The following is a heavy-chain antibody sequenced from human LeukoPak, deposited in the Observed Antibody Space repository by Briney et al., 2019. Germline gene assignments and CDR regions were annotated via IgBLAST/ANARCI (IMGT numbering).Heavy chain of an antibody. CDR1: GGSFSGYY. D-gene: IGHD3-16*02. V-gene: IGHV4-34*01. J-gene: IGHJ4*02. CDR2: INRSGST. Sequence: SETLSLTCAVYGGSFSGYYWSWIRQPPGKGLEWIGEINRSGSTNYNPSLKSRVTISVDTSKNQFSLKLSSVTAADTAVYYCARTGNGYYDYVWGSYRPPYYFDYWGQGTLVTVSS. CDR3: ARTGNGYYDYVWGSYRPPYYFDY.